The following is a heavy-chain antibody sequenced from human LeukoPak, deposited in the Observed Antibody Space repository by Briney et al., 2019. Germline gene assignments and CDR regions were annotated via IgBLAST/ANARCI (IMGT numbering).Heavy chain of an antibody. D-gene: IGHD2-2*01. J-gene: IGHJ6*03. CDR3: ARGERQYQLLWDFYYYYMDV. V-gene: IGHV4-61*02. CDR1: GGSISSGSYY. CDR2: IYTSGST. Sequence: NPSQTLSLTCTVSGGSISSGSYYWRWIRQPAGKGLEWIRRIYTSGSTNYNPSLQSRVTISVDTSKNQFSLKLSSVTAADTAVYYCARGERQYQLLWDFYYYYMDVWGKGTTVTVSS.